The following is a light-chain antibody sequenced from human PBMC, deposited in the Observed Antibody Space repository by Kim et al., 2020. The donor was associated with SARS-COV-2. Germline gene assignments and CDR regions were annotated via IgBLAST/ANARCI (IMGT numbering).Light chain of an antibody. CDR2: DKK. CDR1: SVRKYY. J-gene: IGLJ3*02. CDR3: NSRDSTGYHVV. V-gene: IGLV3-19*01. Sequence: VDQTVRIIGKGDSVRKYYASWYHQKPGQAPVFVLCDKKNRPSGFPDRFSDSSSGNTASLTITGAQAEDKADYYCNSRDSTGYHVVFCGGTQLAVL.